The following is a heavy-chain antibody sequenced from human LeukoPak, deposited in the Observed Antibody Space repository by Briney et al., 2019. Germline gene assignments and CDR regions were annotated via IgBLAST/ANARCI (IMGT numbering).Heavy chain of an antibody. D-gene: IGHD6-13*01. CDR2: INHSGST. CDR1: GGSFSGYY. Sequence: SETLSLTCAVYGGSFSGYYWSWIRQPPGKGLEWIGEINHSGSTNYNPSLKSRVTISVDTSKNQFSLKLSSVTAADTAVCYCARAGIVAANLDYWGQGTLVTVSS. CDR3: ARAGIVAANLDY. J-gene: IGHJ4*02. V-gene: IGHV4-34*01.